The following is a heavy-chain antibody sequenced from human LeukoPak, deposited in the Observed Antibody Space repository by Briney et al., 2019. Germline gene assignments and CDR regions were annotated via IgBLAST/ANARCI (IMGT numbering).Heavy chain of an antibody. Sequence: GGSLRLSCAASGFTFSNYGMSWVRQAPGKGLEWVSSISSSSSYIYYADSVKGRFTISRDNAKNSLYLQMNSLRAEDTAVYYCARNMYYYDSSGYSPFDYWGQGTLVTVSS. CDR1: GFTFSNYG. CDR2: ISSSSSYI. D-gene: IGHD3-22*01. CDR3: ARNMYYYDSSGYSPFDY. J-gene: IGHJ4*02. V-gene: IGHV3-21*01.